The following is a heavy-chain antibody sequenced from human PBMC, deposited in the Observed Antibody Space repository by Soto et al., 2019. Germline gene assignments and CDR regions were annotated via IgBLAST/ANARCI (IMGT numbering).Heavy chain of an antibody. J-gene: IGHJ3*02. CDR3: ELVFQLERRFGFDI. D-gene: IGHD1-1*01. CDR2: IIPILGIA. CDR1: GGTFSSYT. V-gene: IGHV1-69*02. Sequence: ASVKVSCKASGGTFSSYTISWVRQAPGQGLEWMGRIIPILGIANYAQKFQGRVTITADKSTSTAYMELSSLRSEDTAVYYCELVFQLERRFGFDIWGQGTMVTVSS.